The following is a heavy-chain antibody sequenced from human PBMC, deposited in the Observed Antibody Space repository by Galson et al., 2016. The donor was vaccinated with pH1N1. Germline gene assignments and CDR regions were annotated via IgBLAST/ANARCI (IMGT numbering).Heavy chain of an antibody. CDR2: IDPKRGRT. D-gene: IGHD3-10*01. J-gene: IGHJ3*02. V-gene: IGHV1-8*01. CDR3: VKGRGVLSFGDFLDAFDI. Sequence: SVKVSCKASGYTFTTYDINWVRQASGQGLEWMGWIDPKRGRTGYAQQAQGRVTMTRSTSTSTVYMELSGLRSEDTALYYCVKGRGVLSFGDFLDAFDIWGQGTMVTVSS. CDR1: GYTFTTYD.